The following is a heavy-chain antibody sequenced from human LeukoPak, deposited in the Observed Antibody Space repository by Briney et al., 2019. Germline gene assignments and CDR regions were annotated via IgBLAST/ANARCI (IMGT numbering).Heavy chain of an antibody. CDR3: AREIMAYYDFWSGYYTLDNWFDP. V-gene: IGHV3-7*01. J-gene: IGHJ5*02. CDR2: IKQDGSEK. Sequence: TGGSLRLSCAASGFTFSSYWMSWVRQAPGKGLEWVANIKQDGSEKYYVDSVKGRFTISRDNAKNSLYLQMNSLRAEDTAVYYCAREIMAYYDFWSGYYTLDNWFDPWGQGTLVTVSS. CDR1: GFTFSSYW. D-gene: IGHD3-3*01.